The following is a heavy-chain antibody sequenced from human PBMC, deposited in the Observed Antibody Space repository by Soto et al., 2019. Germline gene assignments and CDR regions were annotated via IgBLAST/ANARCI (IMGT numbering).Heavy chain of an antibody. Sequence: ASVKVSCKASGGTFSRYIITWVRQAPGHGLEWIGRIIPIFGIPTYAQKFEGRVTITADESTSTAYMELSSLRSDDTAVYYCGREDRDRETGLVPAAIDGMDVWG. CDR1: GGTFSRYI. D-gene: IGHD2-2*01. V-gene: IGHV1-69*13. CDR2: IIPIFGIP. CDR3: GREDRDRETGLVPAAIDGMDV. J-gene: IGHJ6*02.